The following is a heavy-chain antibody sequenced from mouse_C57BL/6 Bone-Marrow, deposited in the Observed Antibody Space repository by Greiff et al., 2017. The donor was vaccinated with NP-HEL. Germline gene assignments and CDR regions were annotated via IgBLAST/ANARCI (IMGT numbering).Heavy chain of an antibody. CDR1: GYTFTSYW. CDR2: IYPGNSDT. Sequence: EVKVVESGTVLARPGASVKMSCKTSGYTFTSYWMHWVKQRPGQGLEWIGAIYPGNSDTSYNQKFKGKAKLTAVTSASTAYMELSSLTNEDSAVYYCTRGPNWAYFDYWGQGTTLTVSS. D-gene: IGHD4-1*01. CDR3: TRGPNWAYFDY. V-gene: IGHV1-5*01. J-gene: IGHJ2*01.